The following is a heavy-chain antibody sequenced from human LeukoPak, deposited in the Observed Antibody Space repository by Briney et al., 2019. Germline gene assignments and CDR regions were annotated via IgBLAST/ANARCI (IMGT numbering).Heavy chain of an antibody. V-gene: IGHV4-59*02. CDR2: IHHSGNS. D-gene: IGHD3-16*01. CDR3: TRGHWGLQS. CDR1: GASVTDYY. Sequence: SETLSLTCTVSGASVTDYYWSWIRQSLGEGLEWISYIHHSGNSDYNPSLRSRVTTSLDTSKNQFSLNLISVTAADTAVYYCTRGHWGLQSWSQGTLVTVSS. J-gene: IGHJ5*02.